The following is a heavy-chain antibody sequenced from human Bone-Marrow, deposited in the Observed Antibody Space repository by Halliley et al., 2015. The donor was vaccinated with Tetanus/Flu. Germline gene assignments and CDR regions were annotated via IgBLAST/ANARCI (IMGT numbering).Heavy chain of an antibody. Sequence: MGWINTYKGNTNYAQSFQGRVTMTTDTSTSTAYMELRSLGSDDTAVYYCARGDCSASSCFFPFDSWGQGTLVTVSS. D-gene: IGHD2-15*01. CDR3: ARGDCSASSCFFPFDS. J-gene: IGHJ4*02. V-gene: IGHV1-18*01. CDR2: INTYKGNT.